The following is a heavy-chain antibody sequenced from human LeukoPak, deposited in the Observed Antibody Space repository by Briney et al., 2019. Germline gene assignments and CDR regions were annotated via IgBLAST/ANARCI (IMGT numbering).Heavy chain of an antibody. J-gene: IGHJ6*02. V-gene: IGHV4-30-4*01. D-gene: IGHD6-13*01. CDR3: ARGAESDGRYSSWYALMGTTPGYMDV. Sequence: KPSETLSLTCTVSGGSIRSGDYYWSWIRQPPGKGLEWIGYIYYSGSTHYNPSLKSRVSISLDTSKNQFSLKLSSVTAADTAVYYCARGAESDGRYSSWYALMGTTPGYMDVWGQGTTVTVSS. CDR1: GGSIRSGDYY. CDR2: IYYSGST.